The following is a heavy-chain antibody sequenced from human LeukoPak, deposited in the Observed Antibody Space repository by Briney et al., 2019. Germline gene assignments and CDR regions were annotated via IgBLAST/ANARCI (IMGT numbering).Heavy chain of an antibody. CDR1: GGSFSDYY. Sequence: SETLSLTCAVYGGSFSDYYWSWIRQSPGKGLEWIGEINHTGSTKYNPSLKSRVTISVDTSKNQFSLKLRSVTAADTAVYYCARVTGYVIEDNFDYWGQGTLVTVSS. CDR2: INHTGST. J-gene: IGHJ4*02. D-gene: IGHD2-15*01. CDR3: ARVTGYVIEDNFDY. V-gene: IGHV4-34*01.